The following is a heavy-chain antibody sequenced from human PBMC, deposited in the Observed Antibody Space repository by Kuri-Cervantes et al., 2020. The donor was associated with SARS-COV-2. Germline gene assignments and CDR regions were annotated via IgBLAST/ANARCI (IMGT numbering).Heavy chain of an antibody. D-gene: IGHD3-22*01. J-gene: IGHJ6*03. CDR3: ARGNIGTSMIVVVMTDYYHYMDV. V-gene: IGHV4-61*10. CDR1: GVSVSGGTYY. Sequence: SETLSLTCAVSGVSVSGGTYYWSWIRQPAGKGLEWVGSMYRRGTTYYNPSLKSRVTISVDRPKNQFSLEVSSVTAADTAVYYCARGNIGTSMIVVVMTDYYHYMDVWGKGTTVTVSS. CDR2: MYRRGTT.